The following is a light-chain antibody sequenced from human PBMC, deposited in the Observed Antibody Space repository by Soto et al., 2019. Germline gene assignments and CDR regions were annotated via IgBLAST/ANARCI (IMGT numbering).Light chain of an antibody. CDR3: QQYQRYPPS. V-gene: IGKV1-5*01. Sequence: DIQMTQSPSTLSASVGDRVTITCRASQSIRSWLAWYQQKPGKAPKVLIYDASSLESGVPSRFSGSGSGTEFTLTISSLQPDDFATYYCQQYQRYPPSFGGGTKVDIK. J-gene: IGKJ4*01. CDR1: QSIRSW. CDR2: DAS.